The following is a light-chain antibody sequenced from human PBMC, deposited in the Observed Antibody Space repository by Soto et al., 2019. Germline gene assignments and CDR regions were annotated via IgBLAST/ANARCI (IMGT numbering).Light chain of an antibody. CDR3: LQYGSSPLT. V-gene: IGKV3-20*01. CDR2: DTS. J-gene: IGKJ4*01. CDR1: QSVSSSY. Sequence: EIVLTQSPGTLSLSPGERATLSCRASQSVSSSYLAWYQQKPGQAPRLLIYDTSSRATGIPDRFSGSGSGTYFTLTSSRLEPEDVAVYYCLQYGSSPLTFGGGTKVELK.